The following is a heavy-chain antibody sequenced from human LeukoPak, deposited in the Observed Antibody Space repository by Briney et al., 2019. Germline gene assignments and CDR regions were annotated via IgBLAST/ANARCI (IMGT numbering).Heavy chain of an antibody. V-gene: IGHV6-1*01. Sequence: SQTLSLTCAISGDSVSSNSASWNWSRQSPSRGLEWLGRTYYRSKWNTDYAVSVKGRITINPDTSKNQFSLYLNSVTPEDTAVYYCARDPDSSYEWGPFDPWGQGTLVTVSS. J-gene: IGHJ5*02. D-gene: IGHD1-26*01. CDR3: ARDPDSSYEWGPFDP. CDR2: TYYRSKWNT. CDR1: GDSVSSNSAS.